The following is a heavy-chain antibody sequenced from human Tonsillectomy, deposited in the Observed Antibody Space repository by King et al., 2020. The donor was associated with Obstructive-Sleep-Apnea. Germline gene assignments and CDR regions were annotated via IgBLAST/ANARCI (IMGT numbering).Heavy chain of an antibody. CDR1: GFTFSSYG. CDR3: AKDGSSSWYSSFDY. CDR2: IWYDGSNK. Sequence: VQLVESGGGVVQPGRSLRLSCAASGFTFSSYGMHWVRQAPGKGLEWVAVIWYDGSNKYYADSVKGRLTISRANSKNPLYLQMNSLRAEDTAVYYCAKDGSSSWYSSFDYWGQGTLVTVSS. V-gene: IGHV3-33*06. D-gene: IGHD6-13*01. J-gene: IGHJ4*02.